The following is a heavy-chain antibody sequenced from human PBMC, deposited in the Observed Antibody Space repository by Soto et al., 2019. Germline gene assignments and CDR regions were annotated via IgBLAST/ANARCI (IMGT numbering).Heavy chain of an antibody. D-gene: IGHD4-17*01. CDR3: AKSAPMDAGDKYYYDF. CDR1: GGTFSTFG. J-gene: IGHJ4*02. V-gene: IGHV1-69*13. CDR2: IIPSFGTA. Sequence: SVEVSCRASGGTFSTFGISWVRQAPGQGLEWMGGIIPSFGTARYSQKFEDRITITADESTNTVYMDLRSLTSEDTAIYYCAKSAPMDAGDKYYYDFWGQGALVTVSS.